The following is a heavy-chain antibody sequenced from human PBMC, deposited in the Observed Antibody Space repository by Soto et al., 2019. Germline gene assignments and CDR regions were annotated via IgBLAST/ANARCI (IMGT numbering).Heavy chain of an antibody. Sequence: PSETLSLTCTVSGGSVSSGSYYWSWIRQPPGKGLEWIGYIYYSGSTNYNPSLKSRVTISVDTSKNQFSLKLSSVTAADTAVYYCARDSPNNSYGGDSSGMDVWGQGTTVTVSS. D-gene: IGHD5-18*01. CDR3: ARDSPNNSYGGDSSGMDV. CDR1: GGSVSSGSYY. V-gene: IGHV4-61*01. CDR2: IYYSGST. J-gene: IGHJ6*02.